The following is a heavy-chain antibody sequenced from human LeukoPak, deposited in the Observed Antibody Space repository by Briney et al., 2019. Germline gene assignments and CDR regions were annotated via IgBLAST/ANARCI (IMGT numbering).Heavy chain of an antibody. Sequence: GGSLRLSCAASGFTVSRNYINWVRQAPGKGLEWVSVIYSGGDTYYADSVKGRFAISRDNSKNALYLQMNSLRAEDTAVYYCARGAGGQFYFDYWGQGTLVTASS. J-gene: IGHJ4*02. V-gene: IGHV3-53*01. CDR3: ARGAGGQFYFDY. CDR2: IYSGGDT. CDR1: GFTVSRNY.